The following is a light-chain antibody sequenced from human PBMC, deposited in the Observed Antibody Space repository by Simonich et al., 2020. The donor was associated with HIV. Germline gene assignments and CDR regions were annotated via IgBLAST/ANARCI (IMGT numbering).Light chain of an antibody. Sequence: DIVMTQSPDSLAVSLGERATINCKSSQSVLYISNNKNYLAWYQKKPGQPPKLLIDWASTRESGVPDRFSGSGSGTDFTLTISSLQAEDVAVYYCQQYYSIPWTFGQGTKVEIK. V-gene: IGKV4-1*01. CDR3: QQYYSIPWT. J-gene: IGKJ1*01. CDR1: QSVLYISNNKNY. CDR2: WAS.